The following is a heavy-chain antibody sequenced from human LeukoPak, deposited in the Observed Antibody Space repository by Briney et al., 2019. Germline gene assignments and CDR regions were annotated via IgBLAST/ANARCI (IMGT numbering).Heavy chain of an antibody. V-gene: IGHV1-69*13. CDR3: AMTTVTTYWFDP. CDR2: IIPIFGTA. Sequence: GASVTVSCTASGGTFSIYAISWVRQAPGQGLEWMGGIIPIFGTANYAQKFQGRVTITADESTSTAYMELSSLRSEDTAVYYCAMTTVTTYWFDPWGQGTLVTVSS. CDR1: GGTFSIYA. J-gene: IGHJ5*02. D-gene: IGHD4-17*01.